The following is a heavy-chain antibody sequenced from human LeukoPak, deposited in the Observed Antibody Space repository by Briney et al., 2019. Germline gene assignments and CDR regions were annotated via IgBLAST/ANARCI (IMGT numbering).Heavy chain of an antibody. J-gene: IGHJ4*02. V-gene: IGHV3-23*01. Sequence: RGSLRLSCAASGFTFSRYAMHWVRQPPGKGLEWVSSIFPSGGEIHYADSVRGRFTISRDNSKSTLSLQMNSLRAEDTAIYYCATYRQVLLPFESWGQGTLVTVSS. CDR3: ATYRQVLLPFES. CDR2: IFPSGGEI. CDR1: GFTFSRYA. D-gene: IGHD2-8*02.